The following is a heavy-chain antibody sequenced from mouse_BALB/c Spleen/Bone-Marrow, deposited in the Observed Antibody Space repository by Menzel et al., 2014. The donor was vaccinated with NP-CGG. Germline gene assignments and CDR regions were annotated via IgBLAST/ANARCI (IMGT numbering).Heavy chain of an antibody. CDR1: GYTFSNYW. J-gene: IGHJ2*01. D-gene: IGHD3-1*01. V-gene: IGHV1-5*01. CDR3: TTLARNKFDY. CDR2: IYPGNSDT. Sequence: EVQLQQSGTVLARPGAAVKMSCKASGYTFSNYWMHWVKQRPGQGLEWIGTIYPGNSDTTYNQKFKGKATLTAVTSTSTAYMELSSLTNEDSAVYYCTTLARNKFDYWGQGTTLTVPS.